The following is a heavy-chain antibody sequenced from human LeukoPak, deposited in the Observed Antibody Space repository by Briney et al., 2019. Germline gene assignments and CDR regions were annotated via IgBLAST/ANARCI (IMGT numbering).Heavy chain of an antibody. CDR2: ISGSGSST. D-gene: IGHD2-2*01. V-gene: IGHV3-23*01. CDR1: GFTFSSYA. Sequence: GGSLRLSCAASGFTFSSYAMSWVRQAPGKGLEWVSAISGSGSSTYYADAVKGRFTISRDNSKNTLYLQMNSLRAEDTAVYYCAKEGYCSTTSCSRQYFQHWGQGTLVTVSS. J-gene: IGHJ1*01. CDR3: AKEGYCSTTSCSRQYFQH.